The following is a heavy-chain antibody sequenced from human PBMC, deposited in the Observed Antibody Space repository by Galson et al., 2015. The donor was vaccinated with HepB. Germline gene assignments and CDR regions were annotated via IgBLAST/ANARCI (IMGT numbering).Heavy chain of an antibody. D-gene: IGHD2-15*01. Sequence: SVKVSCKASGGTFSSYTISWVRQAPGQGLEWMGRIIPILGIANYAQKFQGRVTITADKSTSTAYMELSSLRSEDTAVYYCARGSGGSNYWFDPWGQGTLVTVSS. V-gene: IGHV1-69*02. CDR3: ARGSGGSNYWFDP. CDR2: IIPILGIA. CDR1: GGTFSSYT. J-gene: IGHJ5*02.